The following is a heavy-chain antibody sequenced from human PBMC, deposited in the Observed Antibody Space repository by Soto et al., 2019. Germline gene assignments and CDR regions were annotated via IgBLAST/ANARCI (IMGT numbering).Heavy chain of an antibody. CDR2: IYYSGST. D-gene: IGHD2-2*01. CDR1: GGSISSYY. CDR3: ARGRPQKGGYCSSTSCYSYYYYYMDV. J-gene: IGHJ6*03. Sequence: SSETLSLTCTVSGGSISSYYWSWIRQPPGKGLEWIGYIYYSGSTNYNPSLKSRVTISVDTSKNQFSLKLSSVTAADTAVYYCARGRPQKGGYCSSTSCYSYYYYYMDVWGKGTTVTVS. V-gene: IGHV4-59*01.